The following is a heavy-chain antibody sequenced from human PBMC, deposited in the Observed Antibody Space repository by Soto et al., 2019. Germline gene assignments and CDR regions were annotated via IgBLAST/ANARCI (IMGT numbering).Heavy chain of an antibody. D-gene: IGHD2-21*02. CDR2: VNPSGGHT. J-gene: IGHJ4*02. CDR3: ARGGHVVVVTAALDY. CDR1: GDTFTDYY. V-gene: IGHV1-46*01. Sequence: QVQLVQSGAEVKKPGASVKVSCKASGDTFTDYYIHWVRQAPGQGLEWMGTVNPSGGHTTYAQHFLGRTTMTRDTSTSTLYMELTSLTSEETAVYYSARGGHVVVVTAALDYWGQGTLVTVSS.